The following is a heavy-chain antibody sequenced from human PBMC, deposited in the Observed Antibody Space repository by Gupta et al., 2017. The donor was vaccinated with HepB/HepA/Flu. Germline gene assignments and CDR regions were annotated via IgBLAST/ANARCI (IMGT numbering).Heavy chain of an antibody. Sequence: EVQLVESGGGLVQPGGSLSLSCAASGFTLSNPWMHWVRQAPGKGLVWVSRINTDGSMTNYAESVRGRFTISRDNAKNTLYLQMNSLRAEDTAVYYCTRLGVMGTSAAFDIWGQGTMVTVSS. CDR1: GFTLSNPW. CDR3: TRLGVMGTSAAFDI. J-gene: IGHJ3*02. D-gene: IGHD3-3*01. V-gene: IGHV3-74*01. CDR2: INTDGSMT.